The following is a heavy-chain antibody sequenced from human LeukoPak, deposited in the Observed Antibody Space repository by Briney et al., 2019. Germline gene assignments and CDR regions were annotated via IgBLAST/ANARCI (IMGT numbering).Heavy chain of an antibody. CDR2: IYQGAST. CDR1: EFSISSDYY. V-gene: IGHV4-38-2*01. Sequence: WETLSLTCAASEFSISSDYYWCWRQAPPGGRLQLTGIIYQGASTYYNPSVKSRLTISRDKAKNQFSLRLTSVSAADTAVYYCARGVGYSDSYTYFCSDNAFDLWGQGTMVAVSS. CDR3: ARGVGYSDSYTYFCSDNAFDL. J-gene: IGHJ3*01. D-gene: IGHD3-16*01.